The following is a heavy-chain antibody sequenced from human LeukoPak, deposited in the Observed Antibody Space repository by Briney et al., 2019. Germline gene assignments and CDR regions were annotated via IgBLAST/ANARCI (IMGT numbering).Heavy chain of an antibody. CDR2: IYPDDSDT. V-gene: IGHV5-51*01. CDR3: ARLWKISGSGEFDY. CDR1: GYSFTTYW. J-gene: IGHJ4*02. Sequence: GESLKISCKGTGYSFTTYWIGWVRQMPGKGLEWRGIIYPDDSDTRYSPSFQGQVTISADKSISTAYLQWSSLKASDTAMYYCARLWKISGSGEFDYWGQGTLVTVSS. D-gene: IGHD2-15*01.